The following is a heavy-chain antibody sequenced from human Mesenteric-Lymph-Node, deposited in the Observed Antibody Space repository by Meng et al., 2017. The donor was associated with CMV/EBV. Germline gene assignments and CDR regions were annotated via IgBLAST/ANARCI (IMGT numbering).Heavy chain of an antibody. CDR1: GFSISSSYY. CDR3: ARDYQGATTDYFDY. J-gene: IGHJ4*02. V-gene: IGHV4-38-2*02. CDR2: IYHSGST. D-gene: IGHD1-26*01. Sequence: SETLSLTCTVSGFSISSSYYWGWIRQPPGKGLEWIASIYHSGSTHYNPSLKSRVTISVDTSKNQFSLKLSSVTAADTAVYFCARDYQGATTDYFDYWGQGTLVTVSS.